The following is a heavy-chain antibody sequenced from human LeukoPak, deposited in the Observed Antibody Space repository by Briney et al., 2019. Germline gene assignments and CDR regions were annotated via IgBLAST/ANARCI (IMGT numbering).Heavy chain of an antibody. CDR3: AREVRGVAPGDY. CDR1: GLTFSSYG. Sequence: GGSLRLSCAASGLTFSSYGMHWVRQAPGKGLEWVAVIWYDGSNKYYADSVKGRFTISRDNSKNTLYLQMNSLRAEDTAVYYCAREVRGVAPGDYWGQGTLVTVSS. V-gene: IGHV3-33*01. J-gene: IGHJ4*02. D-gene: IGHD3-10*01. CDR2: IWYDGSNK.